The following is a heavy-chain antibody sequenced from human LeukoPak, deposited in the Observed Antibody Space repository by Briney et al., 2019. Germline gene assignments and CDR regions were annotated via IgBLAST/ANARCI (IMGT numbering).Heavy chain of an antibody. J-gene: IGHJ4*02. CDR1: GGSFSGYY. CDR2: INHSGST. Sequence: KPSETLSLTCAVYGGSFSGYYWSWIRQPPGKGLEWIGEINHSGSTNYNPSLKSRVTISVDTSKNQFSLKLSSVTAADTAVYYCARGGKVVTPSSGRGYYFDYWGQGTLVTVSS. D-gene: IGHD4-23*01. V-gene: IGHV4-34*01. CDR3: ARGGKVVTPSSGRGYYFDY.